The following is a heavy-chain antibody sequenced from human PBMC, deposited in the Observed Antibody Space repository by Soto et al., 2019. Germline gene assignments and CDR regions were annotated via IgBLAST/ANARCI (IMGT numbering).Heavy chain of an antibody. CDR2: ISYDGSNK. J-gene: IGHJ5*02. CDR3: ARDRNTIFGVVTHQTPRFDP. D-gene: IGHD3-3*01. Sequence: GGSLRLSCAASGFTFSSYAMHWVRQAPGKGLEWVAVISYDGSNKYYADSVKGRFTISRDNSKNTLYLQMNSLRAEDTAVYYCARDRNTIFGVVTHQTPRFDPWGQGTLVTVSS. CDR1: GFTFSSYA. V-gene: IGHV3-30-3*01.